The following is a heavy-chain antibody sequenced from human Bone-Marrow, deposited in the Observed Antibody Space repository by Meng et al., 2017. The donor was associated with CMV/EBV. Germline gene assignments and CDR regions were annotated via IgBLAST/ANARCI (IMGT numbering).Heavy chain of an antibody. D-gene: IGHD6-25*01. J-gene: IGHJ4*02. Sequence: GGSLRLSCAASGFTFRNHGMHWVRQAPGKGLEWVAVIWYDGSNKYYADSVNGRFAISRDNSKMTLDLQMNNLRAEDTAIYYCARDRSARFFDYWARGPLVTVSS. CDR2: IWYDGSNK. CDR1: GFTFRNHG. V-gene: IGHV3-33*01. CDR3: ARDRSARFFDY.